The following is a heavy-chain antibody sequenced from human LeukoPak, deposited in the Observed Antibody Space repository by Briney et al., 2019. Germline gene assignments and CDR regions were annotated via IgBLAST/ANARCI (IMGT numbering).Heavy chain of an antibody. CDR2: IYYSGST. D-gene: IGHD1-26*01. V-gene: IGHV4-59*01. CDR3: AREATSGGLPYYYYYGMDV. Sequence: SETLSLTCTVSGGSISSYYWSWIRQPPGKGLEWIGYIYYSGSTNYNPSLKSRVTISVDTSKNQFSLKLSSVTAADTAVYYCAREATSGGLPYYYYYGMDVWGQGTTVTASS. CDR1: GGSISSYY. J-gene: IGHJ6*02.